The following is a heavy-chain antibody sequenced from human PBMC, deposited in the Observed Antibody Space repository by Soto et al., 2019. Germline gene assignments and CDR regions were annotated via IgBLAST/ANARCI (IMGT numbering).Heavy chain of an antibody. CDR2: IYYSGST. Sequence: SETLSLTCTVSGGSISSSSYYWGWIRQPPGKGLEWIGSIYYSGSTYYNPSLKSRVTISVDTSKNQFSLKLSSVTAADTAVYYCARQGIVLMVYANWFDPWGQGTLVTVSS. D-gene: IGHD2-8*01. CDR3: ARQGIVLMVYANWFDP. J-gene: IGHJ5*02. CDR1: GGSISSSSYY. V-gene: IGHV4-39*01.